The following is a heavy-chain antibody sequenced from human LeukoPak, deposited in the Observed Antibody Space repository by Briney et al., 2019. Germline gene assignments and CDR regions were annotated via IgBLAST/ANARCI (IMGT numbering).Heavy chain of an antibody. CDR3: ARRAGGYSHPYDY. J-gene: IGHJ4*02. D-gene: IGHD4-23*01. CDR2: ISNDGDT. CDR1: GFSVSSNY. Sequence: GGSLRLSCAASGFSVSSNYMIWVRQGPGKGLECVSVISNDGDTYYADSVKGRFTTSRDNSKNTLYLQMNSLRAEDTAVYYCARRAGGYSHPYDYWGQGTLVTVSS. V-gene: IGHV3-53*01.